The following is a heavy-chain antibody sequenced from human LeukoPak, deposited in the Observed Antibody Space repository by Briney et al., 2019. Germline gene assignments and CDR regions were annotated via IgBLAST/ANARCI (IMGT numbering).Heavy chain of an antibody. D-gene: IGHD2-8*02. J-gene: IGHJ4*02. CDR1: GFTFSNYW. V-gene: IGHV3-30*02. CDR2: IRFDGRDE. Sequence: GGSLRLSCAASGFTFSNYWITWVRQAPGKGLEWVAFIRFDGRDEYYVDSLKGRFTISRDNSKNTVYLQMNGLTSEDTALYYCAKDKSQVGVDSASTLVDHWGQGTLVIVSS. CDR3: AKDKSQVGVDSASTLVDH.